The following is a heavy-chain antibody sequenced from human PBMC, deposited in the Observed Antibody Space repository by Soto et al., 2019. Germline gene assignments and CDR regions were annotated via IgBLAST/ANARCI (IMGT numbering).Heavy chain of an antibody. CDR3: ARSGIYDFWSGYYNWFDP. Sequence: SETLSLTCAVYGGSFSGYYLSWIRQPPGKGLEWIGEINHSGSTNYNPSLKSRVTISVDTSKNQFSLKLSSVTAADTAVYYCARSGIYDFWSGYYNWFDPWGQGTLVTVSS. CDR2: INHSGST. CDR1: GGSFSGYY. V-gene: IGHV4-34*01. D-gene: IGHD3-3*01. J-gene: IGHJ5*02.